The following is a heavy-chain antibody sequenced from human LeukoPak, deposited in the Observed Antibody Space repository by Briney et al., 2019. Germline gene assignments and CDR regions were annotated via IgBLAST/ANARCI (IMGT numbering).Heavy chain of an antibody. D-gene: IGHD2-2*01. CDR2: IYTSGST. J-gene: IGHJ4*02. CDR1: GGSISGYF. Sequence: SETLSLTCTVSGGSISGYFWTWIRHPAGKGLEWIGRIYTSGSTNYNPSLKSRVTMSLDTSKNQFSLKLSSVTAADTAVYYCARGTHCSSTTCYVGGFDYWGQGTLVTVSS. CDR3: ARGTHCSSTTCYVGGFDY. V-gene: IGHV4-4*07.